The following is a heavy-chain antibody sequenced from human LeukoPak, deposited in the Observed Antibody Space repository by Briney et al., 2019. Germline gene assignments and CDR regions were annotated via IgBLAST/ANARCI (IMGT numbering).Heavy chain of an antibody. CDR1: GFTFDDYA. V-gene: IGHV3-30-3*01. D-gene: IGHD3-9*01. CDR3: AREGDILTGYYHYYYYYGMDV. J-gene: IGHJ6*02. CDR2: ISYDGSNK. Sequence: GGSLRLSCAASGFTFDDYAMHWVRQAPGKGLEWVAVISYDGSNKYYAGSVKGRFTISRDNSKNTLYLQMNSLRAEDTAVYYCAREGDILTGYYHYYYYYGMDVWGQGTTVTVSS.